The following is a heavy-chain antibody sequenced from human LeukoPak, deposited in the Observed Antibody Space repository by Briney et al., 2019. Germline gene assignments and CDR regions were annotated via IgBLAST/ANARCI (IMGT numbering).Heavy chain of an antibody. Sequence: PSETLSLTCAVYGGSFSGYYWSWIRQPPGKGLEWIGEINHSGSTNYNPSLKSRVTISVDTSKNQFSLKLSSVTAADTAVYYCARTTMIVFAFDIWGQGTMVTVSS. CDR2: INHSGST. D-gene: IGHD3-22*01. CDR3: ARTTMIVFAFDI. CDR1: GGSFSGYY. V-gene: IGHV4-34*01. J-gene: IGHJ3*02.